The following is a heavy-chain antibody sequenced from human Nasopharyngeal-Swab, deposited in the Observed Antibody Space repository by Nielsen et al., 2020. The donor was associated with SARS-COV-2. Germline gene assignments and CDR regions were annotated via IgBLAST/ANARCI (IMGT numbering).Heavy chain of an antibody. CDR1: GFTFSRSW. V-gene: IGHV3-7*01. J-gene: IGHJ3*02. Sequence: GESLKISCAASGFTFSRSWMAWVRQAPGKGLEWVAHINQDGSQKYYVDSVKGRFTISRDNAENSLYLQMDSLRADDTAVYYCARDPEYSALDIWGQGTMVTVSS. CDR3: ARDPEYSALDI. CDR2: INQDGSQK. D-gene: IGHD1-14*01.